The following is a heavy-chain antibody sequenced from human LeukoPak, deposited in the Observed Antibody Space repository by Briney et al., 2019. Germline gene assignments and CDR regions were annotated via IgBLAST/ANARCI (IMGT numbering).Heavy chain of an antibody. CDR1: GFTFSSYA. CDR2: ISYDGSSK. V-gene: IGHV3-30-3*01. Sequence: GGSLRLSCAASGFTFSSYAMHWVRQAPGKGLEWVAVISYDGSSKYYADSVKGRFTISRDNSKNTLYLQMNNLRAEDTAVYYCARDGDGAAAGFYYYYGMDVWGQGTTVTVSS. D-gene: IGHD6-13*01. J-gene: IGHJ6*02. CDR3: ARDGDGAAAGFYYYYGMDV.